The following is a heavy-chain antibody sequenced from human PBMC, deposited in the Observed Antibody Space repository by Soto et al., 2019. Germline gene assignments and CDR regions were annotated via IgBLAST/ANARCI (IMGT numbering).Heavy chain of an antibody. CDR1: GFTFSDDY. J-gene: IGHJ3*02. D-gene: IGHD3-22*01. Sequence: QVQLVESGGGLVKPGGSLRLSCAASGFTFSDDYMSWIRQAPGKGLEWISYISGSGDIIYYADSVKGRFTISRDNAKNSLYLEMNSLRAEDTAVYYCARDGDYYETSYYFRRDAFDIWGQGTTVTVSS. V-gene: IGHV3-11*01. CDR3: ARDGDYYETSYYFRRDAFDI. CDR2: ISGSGDII.